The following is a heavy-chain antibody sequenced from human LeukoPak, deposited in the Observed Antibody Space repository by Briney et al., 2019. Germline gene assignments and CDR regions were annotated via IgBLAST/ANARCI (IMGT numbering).Heavy chain of an antibody. CDR1: GYTFRYYW. V-gene: IGHV5-51*01. J-gene: IGHJ4*02. CDR3: ARRTYCGGDCYPEYFDY. CDR2: IYPGDSDT. Sequence: GESLKISCTGSGYTFRYYWIGWVRQMPGKGLEWMGIIYPGDSDTRYSPSFQGQVTISADKSISTAYLQWSSLKASDTAMYYCARRTYCGGDCYPEYFDYWGQGTLVTVSS. D-gene: IGHD2-21*02.